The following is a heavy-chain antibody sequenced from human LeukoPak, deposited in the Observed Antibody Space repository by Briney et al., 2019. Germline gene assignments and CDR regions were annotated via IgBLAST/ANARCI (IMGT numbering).Heavy chain of an antibody. Sequence: PGGSLRLSCAASGFTFSSYWMSWVRLAPGKGLEWVANIKQDGSEKYSVGSVEGRFTISRDNVKNSLYLQMSSLRAEDTAVYFCARSYGPGTGRKGGGFDYWGQGTLVTVSS. CDR3: ARSYGPGTGRKGGGFDY. V-gene: IGHV3-7*01. CDR2: IKQDGSEK. D-gene: IGHD3-10*01. J-gene: IGHJ4*02. CDR1: GFTFSSYW.